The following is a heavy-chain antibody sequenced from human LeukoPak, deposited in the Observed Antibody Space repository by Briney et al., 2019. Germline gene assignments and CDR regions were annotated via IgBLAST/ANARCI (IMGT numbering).Heavy chain of an antibody. CDR3: ARDQRYYYGMDV. V-gene: IGHV3-30-3*01. CDR2: ISYDGSNK. D-gene: IGHD6-25*01. J-gene: IGHJ6*02. CDR1: GFTFSSYA. Sequence: GGSLRLSCAASGFTFSSYAMHWVRQAPGKGLEWGAVISYDGSNKYYADSVKGRFTISRDNSKNTLYLQMNSLRAEDTAVYYCARDQRYYYGMDVWGQGTTVTVSS.